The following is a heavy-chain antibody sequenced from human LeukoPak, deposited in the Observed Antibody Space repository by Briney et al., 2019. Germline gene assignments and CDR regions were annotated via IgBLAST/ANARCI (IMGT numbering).Heavy chain of an antibody. J-gene: IGHJ6*03. V-gene: IGHV3-64*01. CDR2: ISSNGGRT. D-gene: IGHD3-16*01. Sequence: GSLRLSFSAPGFNFNSYAMHWVRQAPGKGLEYVSAISSNGGRTYYANSVKGRFTISRDNSKNTLYLQMGSLRAEDMAVYYCASWGLDYYYYYMDVWGKGTTVTVSS. CDR3: ASWGLDYYYYYMDV. CDR1: GFNFNSYA.